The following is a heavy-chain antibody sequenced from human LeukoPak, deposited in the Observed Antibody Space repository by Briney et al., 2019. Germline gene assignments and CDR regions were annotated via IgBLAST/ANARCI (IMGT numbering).Heavy chain of an antibody. CDR1: RFTFSSYS. D-gene: IGHD6-13*01. V-gene: IGHV3-48*04. CDR3: AREQLAYFDY. CDR2: ISSSSSTI. J-gene: IGHJ4*02. Sequence: GGSLRLSCAASRFTFSSYSMNWVRQAPGKGLEWVSYISSSSSTIYYADSVKGRFTVSRDNAKNSLYLQMNSLRAEDTAVYYCAREQLAYFDYWGQGTLVTVSS.